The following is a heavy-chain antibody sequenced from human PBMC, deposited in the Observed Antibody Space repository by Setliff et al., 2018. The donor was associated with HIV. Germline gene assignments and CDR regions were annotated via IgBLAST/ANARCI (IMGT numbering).Heavy chain of an antibody. Sequence: KTSETLSLTCAVYGGSFSGYHWTWIRQSPVKGLEWIGEINHGGSTNYNPSLKSRVTTSVDTSKNQFSLKLSSVTAADTAVYYCVRPIVGDTARYFDYWGQGTLVTVSS. J-gene: IGHJ4*02. CDR3: VRPIVGDTARYFDY. CDR1: GGSFSGYH. D-gene: IGHD1-26*01. CDR2: INHGGST. V-gene: IGHV4-34*01.